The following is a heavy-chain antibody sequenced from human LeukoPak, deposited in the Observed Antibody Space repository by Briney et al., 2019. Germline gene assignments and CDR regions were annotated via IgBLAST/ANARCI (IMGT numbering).Heavy chain of an antibody. Sequence: GRSLRLSPAAPGFRFWNYGPQWVRQAPGQGLEWVAVIWYDGGYKYYADSVRGRFTISRDNSKNTLNLQMNSLRAEDTAVYYCAKIDNSDGSGYSDYWGQGILVTVSS. V-gene: IGHV3-33*06. D-gene: IGHD3-22*01. CDR1: GFRFWNYG. CDR2: IWYDGGYK. J-gene: IGHJ4*02. CDR3: AKIDNSDGSGYSDY.